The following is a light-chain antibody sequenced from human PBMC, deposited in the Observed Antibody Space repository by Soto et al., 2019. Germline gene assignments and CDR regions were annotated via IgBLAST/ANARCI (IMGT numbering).Light chain of an antibody. V-gene: IGKV3-15*01. CDR3: QQYNNWPPLT. CDR1: QSVSSN. CDR2: GAS. J-gene: IGKJ4*01. Sequence: EIVMPQSPATLSVSPGERATLSCRASQSVSSNLAWYQQKPGQAPRLLIHGASTRATDIPARFSGSGSGTVFTLIISSLQSEDFAVYYCQQYNNWPPLTFGGGTKVEIK.